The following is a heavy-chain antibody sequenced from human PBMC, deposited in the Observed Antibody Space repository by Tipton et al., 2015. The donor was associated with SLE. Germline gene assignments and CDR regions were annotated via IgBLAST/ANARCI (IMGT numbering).Heavy chain of an antibody. CDR3: ARGGRFLEWLTY. CDR1: GASFSGYY. D-gene: IGHD3-3*01. J-gene: IGHJ4*02. V-gene: IGHV4-34*01. Sequence: TLSLTCAVSGASFSGYYWSWIRQPPGKGLEWIGEINHSGSTNYNPSLKSRVTISVDTSKNQFSLKLSSVTAADTAVYYCARGGRFLEWLTYWGQGTLVTVSS. CDR2: INHSGST.